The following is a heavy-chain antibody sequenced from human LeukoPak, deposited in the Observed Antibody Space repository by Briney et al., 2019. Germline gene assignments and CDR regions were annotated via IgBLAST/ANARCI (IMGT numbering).Heavy chain of an antibody. J-gene: IGHJ4*02. CDR2: IKQDGSEK. Sequence: GGSLRLSCAASGFTFSSYWMSWVRQAPGKGLEWVANIKQDGSEKYYVDSVKGRFTISRDNAKNSLYLQMNSLRADDTAVYYCARGSLATIFPFDYWGQGTLVTVSS. D-gene: IGHD5-24*01. CDR3: ARGSLATIFPFDY. CDR1: GFTFSSYW. V-gene: IGHV3-7*03.